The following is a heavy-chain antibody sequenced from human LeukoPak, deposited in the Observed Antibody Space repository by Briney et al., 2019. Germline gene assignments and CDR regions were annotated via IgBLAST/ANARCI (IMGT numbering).Heavy chain of an antibody. Sequence: GASVKVSCKASGYTFTGYYMHWVRQAPGQGLEWMGWINPNSGGTNYAQKFQGRVTMTRDTSISTAYMELSRLRSDDTAVYYCASWASSPSKPTSSYYYYYYMDVWGKGTTVTVSS. J-gene: IGHJ6*03. CDR2: INPNSGGT. CDR3: ASWASSPSKPTSSYYYYYYMDV. CDR1: GYTFTGYY. V-gene: IGHV1-2*02. D-gene: IGHD3-16*01.